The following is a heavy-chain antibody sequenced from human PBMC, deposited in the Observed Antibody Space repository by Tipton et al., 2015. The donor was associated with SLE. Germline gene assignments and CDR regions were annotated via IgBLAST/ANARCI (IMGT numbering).Heavy chain of an antibody. J-gene: IGHJ4*02. CDR2: VFSSGTT. CDR1: GYSISSGYY. Sequence: TLSLTCTVSGYSISSGYYWSWIRQHPGKGLEWIGYVFSSGTTYYNPSLKGRLSLSLDTSQNQLSLKLSSVTSADTAVYYCARYFYDSSGVCLFDFWGQGTLVTVSS. CDR3: ARYFYDSSGVCLFDF. V-gene: IGHV4-31*03. D-gene: IGHD3-22*01.